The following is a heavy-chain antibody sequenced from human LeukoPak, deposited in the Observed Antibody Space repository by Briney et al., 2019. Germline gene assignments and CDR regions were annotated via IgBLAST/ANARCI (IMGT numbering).Heavy chain of an antibody. Sequence: PGGSLRLSCAASGFSFSNAWMSWVRQVPGTGLEWVGRIKRQSDGATTQYAAPVKDRFTISRDNSKKTLYLQMNNLKTEDTAVYYCTTEYYDSGSDIDVSGKGTTVTVSS. CDR3: TTEYYDSGSDIDV. CDR2: IKRQSDGATT. J-gene: IGHJ6*03. CDR1: GFSFSNAW. D-gene: IGHD3-22*01. V-gene: IGHV3-15*01.